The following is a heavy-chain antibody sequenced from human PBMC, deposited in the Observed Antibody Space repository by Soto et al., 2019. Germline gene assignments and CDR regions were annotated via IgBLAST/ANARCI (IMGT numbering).Heavy chain of an antibody. CDR1: GFTYIIAW. D-gene: IGHD1-26*01. J-gene: IGHJ4*02. CDR3: VATKSGTTARPFLDF. CDR2: IKSKGGGETT. V-gene: IGHV3-15*01. Sequence: GGSRRLSWAASGFTYIIAWMNWVRQAPWKELEWVALIKSKGGGETTDYAAPVRGRFSISRDDSKNMLYLQLNSLKSEDTAIYYCVATKSGTTARPFLDFWGQGTKVTVSS.